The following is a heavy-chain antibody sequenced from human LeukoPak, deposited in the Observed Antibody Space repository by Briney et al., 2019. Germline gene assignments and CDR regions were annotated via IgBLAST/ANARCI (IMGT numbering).Heavy chain of an antibody. D-gene: IGHD2-21*01. Sequence: GGSLRLSCAASGFTFSSYWMHWVRQAPGKGLVWVSRINTDGSSTSYADSVKGRFTISRDNAKNTLYLQMNSLRAEDTAVYYCARGGQNGVCSSGDCYFFDYWGQGTLVTVSS. CDR2: INTDGSST. J-gene: IGHJ4*02. V-gene: IGHV3-74*01. CDR1: GFTFSSYW. CDR3: ARGGQNGVCSSGDCYFFDY.